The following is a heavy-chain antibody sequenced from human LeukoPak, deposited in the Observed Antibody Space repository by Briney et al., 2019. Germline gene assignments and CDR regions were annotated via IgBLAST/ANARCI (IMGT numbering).Heavy chain of an antibody. CDR2: INHSGST. Sequence: SETLSLTCAVYGGSFSGYYWSWIRQPPGKGLEWIGEINHSGSTNYNPSLKSRVTISVDTSKNHFSLKLSSVTAADTAVYYCAANSPDANTLGSSYKVWGQGTLVTVSS. CDR1: GGSFSGYY. D-gene: IGHD3-10*01. CDR3: AANSPDANTLGSSYKV. J-gene: IGHJ4*02. V-gene: IGHV4-34*01.